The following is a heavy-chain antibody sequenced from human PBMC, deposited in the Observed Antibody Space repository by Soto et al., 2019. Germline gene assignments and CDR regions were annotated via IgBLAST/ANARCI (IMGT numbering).Heavy chain of an antibody. CDR2: ISGSGGST. Sequence: EVQLLESGGGLVQPGGSLRLSCAASGFTFSSYAMNWVRQAPGKGLECVSVISGSGGSTYYADSVKGRFTISRDNSKNTLYLQMNSLRAEDTAVYYCARRGSGSYYDHWGQGTLVTVSS. V-gene: IGHV3-23*01. CDR3: ARRGSGSYYDH. D-gene: IGHD1-26*01. J-gene: IGHJ4*02. CDR1: GFTFSSYA.